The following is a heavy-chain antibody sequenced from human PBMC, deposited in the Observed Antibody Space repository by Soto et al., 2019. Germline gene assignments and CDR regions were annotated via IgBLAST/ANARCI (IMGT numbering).Heavy chain of an antibody. CDR1: GGSISSYY. J-gene: IGHJ6*03. CDR3: ARCGYSGYDSRSNYYYCYMDV. V-gene: IGHV4-59*08. Sequence: PSETLSLTCTVSGGSISSYYWSWIRQPPGKGLEWIGYIYYSGSTNYNPSLKSRVTISVDTSKNQFSLKLSSVTAADTAVYYCARCGYSGYDSRSNYYYCYMDVWDKGTTVTV. CDR2: IYYSGST. D-gene: IGHD5-12*01.